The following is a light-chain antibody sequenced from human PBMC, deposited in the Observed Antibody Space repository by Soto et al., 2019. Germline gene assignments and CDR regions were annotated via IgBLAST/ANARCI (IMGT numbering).Light chain of an antibody. CDR1: QTGSNSY. CDR3: LQYSNGPRT. CDR2: GAN. J-gene: IGKJ1*01. V-gene: IGKV3-15*01. Sequence: EIVLTQSPGTLSLSPGERATLSCRASQTGSNSYLAWYQHKPGQAPRLLIYGANTRATGIPARFSGSGYGAEFTLTINSLQSEDFALYYCLQYSNGPRTFGQGTNV.